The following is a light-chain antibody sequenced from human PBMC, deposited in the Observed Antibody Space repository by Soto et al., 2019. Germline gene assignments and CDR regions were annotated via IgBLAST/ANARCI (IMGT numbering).Light chain of an antibody. J-gene: IGKJ1*01. CDR1: QSIRTN. CDR2: GAS. V-gene: IGKV3-15*01. Sequence: EIVLTQSPATLSVSAGGAVTLSCRASQSIRTNVAWYQQIPGQAPRLLVYGASTRATGVPARFSGSGSGIDFTLTISSLQSEDSAFYYCQQYSNWPLTWTCGPGTKVQIK. CDR3: QQYSNWPLTWT.